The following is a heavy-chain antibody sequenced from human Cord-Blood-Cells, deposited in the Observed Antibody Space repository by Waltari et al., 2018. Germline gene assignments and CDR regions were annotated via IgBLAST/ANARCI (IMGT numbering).Heavy chain of an antibody. CDR2: IYHSWTT. Sequence: QVQLQESGPGLVKPSETLSLTCTVAVGSISSFYWSWIRQRPGKGLEWIGYIYHSWTTNYNPSLKSRVTISVDTSKNQFSLKLSSVTAADTAVYYCARAPPHIAAAGITLFDYWGQGTPVTVSS. V-gene: IGHV4-59*01. J-gene: IGHJ4*02. D-gene: IGHD6-13*01. CDR3: ARAPPHIAAAGITLFDY. CDR1: VGSISSFY.